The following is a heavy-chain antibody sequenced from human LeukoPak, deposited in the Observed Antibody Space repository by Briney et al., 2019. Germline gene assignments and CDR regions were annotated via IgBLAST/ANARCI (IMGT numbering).Heavy chain of an antibody. D-gene: IGHD1-26*01. Sequence: PGGSLRLSCEASGFTFSSHWMRWARQAPGKGLEWVADIKRDGSEKNYVDSVKDRFSISRDNAKNSVYLQMNSLRDDDTAVYYCARDNRWSSDYWGQGSLVTVAS. CDR2: IKRDGSEK. V-gene: IGHV3-7*01. J-gene: IGHJ4*02. CDR1: GFTFSSHW. CDR3: ARDNRWSSDY.